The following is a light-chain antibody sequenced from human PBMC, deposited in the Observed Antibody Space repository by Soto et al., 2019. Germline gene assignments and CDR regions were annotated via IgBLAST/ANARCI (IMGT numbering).Light chain of an antibody. CDR3: QQYVHWPPGT. CDR2: DTS. J-gene: IGKJ1*01. Sequence: EIVVTQSPSTLSVSPWERFTLSLMASQSVSSSLAWYQQRPGQAPRLLIYDTSTRAPGIAARFSGSGSGTEFTLTISSLQSEDVAVYYCQQYVHWPPGTFGQGTKVDIK. V-gene: IGKV3-15*01. CDR1: QSVSSS.